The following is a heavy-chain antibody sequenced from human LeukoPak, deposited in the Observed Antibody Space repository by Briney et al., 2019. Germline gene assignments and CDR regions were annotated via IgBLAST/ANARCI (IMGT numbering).Heavy chain of an antibody. CDR1: GGSISSYY. CDR2: IYYSGST. CDR3: ARGAMVTAADYFDY. D-gene: IGHD2-21*02. J-gene: IGHJ4*02. Sequence: SETLSLTCTVSGGSISSYYWSWIRQPPGKGLEWIGYIYYSGSTNYNPSLKSRVTISVDTSKNQFSLKLSSVTAADTAVYYCARGAMVTAADYFDYWGQGTLVTVSS. V-gene: IGHV4-59*01.